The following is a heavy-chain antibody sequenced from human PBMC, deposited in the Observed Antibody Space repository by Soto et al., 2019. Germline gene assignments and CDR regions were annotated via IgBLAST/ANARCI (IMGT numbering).Heavy chain of an antibody. CDR3: ARHDYSDRAFDL. J-gene: IGHJ3*01. V-gene: IGHV4-61*08. CDR1: GGSVGSGAYY. CDR2: IQYSGDT. D-gene: IGHD3-22*01. Sequence: PSETLSLTCIVSGGSVGSGAYYWSWIRQPPGNALEWIGYIQYSGDTKYNSSLKSRVTISVDMSRNRFSLKLTSVTAADTAFYYCARHDYSDRAFDLWGQGTMVTVSS.